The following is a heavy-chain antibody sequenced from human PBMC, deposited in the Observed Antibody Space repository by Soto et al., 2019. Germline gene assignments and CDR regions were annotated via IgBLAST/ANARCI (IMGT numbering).Heavy chain of an antibody. V-gene: IGHV1-46*01. D-gene: IGHD6-6*01. J-gene: IGHJ6*02. CDR1: GYTFTSYY. CDR2: INPSGGST. Sequence: GASVKVSCKASGYTFTSYYMHWVRQAPGQGLEWMGIINPSGGSTSYAQKFQGRVTMTRDTSTSTVYMELSSLRSEDTAVYYCAREGSIAATSPGMDVWGQGTTVTV. CDR3: AREGSIAATSPGMDV.